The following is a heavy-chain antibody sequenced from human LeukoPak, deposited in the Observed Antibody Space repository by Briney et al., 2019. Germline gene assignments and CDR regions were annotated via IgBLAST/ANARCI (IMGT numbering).Heavy chain of an antibody. CDR1: GFTFSSYA. CDR2: VWHDGSNR. CDR3: AKEGTKGSKGLGSGRVKGNWFDP. V-gene: IGHV3-30*02. Sequence: GGSLRLSCTAPGFTFSSYAIHWIRQAPGKGLEWVALVWHDGSNRYYADSVKGRFTISRDNSKNTLYLQMNSLRAEDTAVYYCAKEGTKGSKGLGSGRVKGNWFDPWGQGTLVTVSS. J-gene: IGHJ5*02. D-gene: IGHD3-10*01.